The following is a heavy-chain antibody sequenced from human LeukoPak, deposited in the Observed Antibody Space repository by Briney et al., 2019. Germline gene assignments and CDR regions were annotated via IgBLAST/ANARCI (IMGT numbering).Heavy chain of an antibody. CDR1: GLTFSSHW. Sequence: GGSLRLSCAASGLTFSSHWMHWVRQAPGKGLEWVSSISSSSSYIYYADSVKGRFTISRDNAKNSLYLQMNSLRAEDTAVYYCAREEWELADAFDIWGQGTMVTVSS. CDR2: ISSSSSYI. V-gene: IGHV3-21*01. CDR3: AREEWELADAFDI. D-gene: IGHD1-26*01. J-gene: IGHJ3*02.